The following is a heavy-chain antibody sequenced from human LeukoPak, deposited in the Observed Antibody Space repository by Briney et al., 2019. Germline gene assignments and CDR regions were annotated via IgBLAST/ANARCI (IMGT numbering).Heavy chain of an antibody. CDR3: ARSVDYFDNTGPHMMFDY. Sequence: SDTLSLTCNVSGDSITRHYWNWIRQPPGKGLEWIGYMYYTGITKYNPSLKSRVTMSVDTSKNQFFLRLTSVTAADTAVYHCARSVDYFDNTGPHMMFDYWGPGSLVTVSS. J-gene: IGHJ4*02. D-gene: IGHD3-22*01. CDR2: MYYTGIT. CDR1: GDSITRHY. V-gene: IGHV4-59*07.